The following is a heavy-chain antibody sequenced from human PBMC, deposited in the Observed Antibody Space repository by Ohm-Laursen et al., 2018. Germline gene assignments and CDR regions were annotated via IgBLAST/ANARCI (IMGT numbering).Heavy chain of an antibody. D-gene: IGHD3-10*01. V-gene: IGHV3-23*01. CDR1: GFTLSGYA. CDR3: TKGLSGGTGHGNWFDP. Sequence: SLRLSCAASGFTLSGYAMSWVRQAPGKGLEWVSVATGSGRYTYYRDSVKGRFTISRDNSKNTLYLQMSSLRVEDTAVYYCTKGLSGGTGHGNWFDPWGQGTLVIVSS. J-gene: IGHJ5*02. CDR2: ATGSGRYT.